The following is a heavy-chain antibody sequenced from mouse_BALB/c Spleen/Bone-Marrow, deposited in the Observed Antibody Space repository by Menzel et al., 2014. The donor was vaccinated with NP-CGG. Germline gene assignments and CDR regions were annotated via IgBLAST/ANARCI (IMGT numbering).Heavy chain of an antibody. J-gene: IGHJ4*01. CDR3: ARGSYYEGAMDY. Sequence: VKLMESGPGLVTPSQSLSIPCTVSGFSLTSYGVHWVRQPPGKVLEWLGVIWAGGSTNYNSALMSRLSISKDNSKRQVFLKMNSLQTDDTAMYYCARGSYYEGAMDYWGQGTSVTVSS. CDR2: IWAGGST. D-gene: IGHD1-1*01. CDR1: GFSLTSYG. V-gene: IGHV2-9*02.